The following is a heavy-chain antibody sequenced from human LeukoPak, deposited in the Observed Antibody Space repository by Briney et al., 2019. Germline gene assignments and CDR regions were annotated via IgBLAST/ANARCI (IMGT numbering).Heavy chain of an antibody. J-gene: IGHJ6*02. CDR2: IWYDGSNK. CDR1: GFTFSSYG. Sequence: GGSLRLSCAASGFTFSSYGMHWVRQAPGKGLEWVAVIWYDGSNKYYADSVKGRFAISRDNSKNTLYLQMNSLRAEDTAVYYCAGDYYYYYGMDVWGQGTTATVSS. CDR3: AGDYYYYYGMDV. V-gene: IGHV3-33*08.